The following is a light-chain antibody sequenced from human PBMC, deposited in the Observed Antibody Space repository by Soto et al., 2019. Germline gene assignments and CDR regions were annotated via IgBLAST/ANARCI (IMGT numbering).Light chain of an antibody. CDR1: QSLLHNRGYTF. V-gene: IGKV2-28*01. J-gene: IGKJ4*01. CDR2: SAS. Sequence: DIVMTQSPLSLSVTPGEPASISCRSSQSLLHNRGYTFLDWYLQKPGQSPQLLIYSASNRASGVPDRFSGSGAGTVFTLIISRVEAEVVGVYYRAQSIHTETYGGWIKVDIX. CDR3: AQSIHTET.